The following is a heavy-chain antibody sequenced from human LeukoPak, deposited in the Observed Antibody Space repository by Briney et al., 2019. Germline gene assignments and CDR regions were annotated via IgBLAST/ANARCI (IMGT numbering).Heavy chain of an antibody. V-gene: IGHV1-24*01. Sequence: ASVKVSCKVSGYTLTELSMHWVRPAPGKGPEWMGGFDPEDGETIYAQKFQGRVTMTEDTSTDTAYMELSSLRSEDTAVYYCAGHPSQYGDDAFDIWGQGTMVTVSA. J-gene: IGHJ3*02. CDR2: FDPEDGET. CDR1: GYTLTELS. D-gene: IGHD4-17*01. CDR3: AGHPSQYGDDAFDI.